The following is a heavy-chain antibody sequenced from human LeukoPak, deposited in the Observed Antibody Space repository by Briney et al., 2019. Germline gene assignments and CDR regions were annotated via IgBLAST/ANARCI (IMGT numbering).Heavy chain of an antibody. CDR1: GFTFSSYG. Sequence: GGSLRLSCAASGFTFSSYGMIWVRQAPGKGLEWVSSIGVSGGSTYYADSVKGRFTISRDNSKNMLYLQMNSLRAEDTAVYYCAGDFDYWGQGTLVTVSS. CDR3: AGDFDY. CDR2: IGVSGGST. V-gene: IGHV3-23*01. J-gene: IGHJ4*02.